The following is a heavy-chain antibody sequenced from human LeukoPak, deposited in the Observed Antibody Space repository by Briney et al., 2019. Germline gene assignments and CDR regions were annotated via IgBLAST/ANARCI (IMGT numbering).Heavy chain of an antibody. J-gene: IGHJ4*02. CDR1: GFTFGDYA. CDR3: TRSGPVGAYLGDFDY. CDR2: IRSKAYGGTT. Sequence: PGGSLRLSCTASGFTFGDYAMSWVRQAPGKGLEWVGFIRSKAYGGTTEYAASVKGRFTISRDDSKSIAYLQMNSLKTEDTAVYYCTRSGPVGAYLGDFDYWGQGTLVTVSS. D-gene: IGHD1-26*01. V-gene: IGHV3-49*04.